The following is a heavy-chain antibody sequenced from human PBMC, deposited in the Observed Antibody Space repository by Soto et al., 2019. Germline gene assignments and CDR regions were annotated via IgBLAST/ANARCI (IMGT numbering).Heavy chain of an antibody. CDR2: IREIGGSA. Sequence: PGGSLRLSCAASGFSLSNYAISWVRQAPGKGLEWVSIIREIGGSAYYADSVKGRFAISRDISNNTLCLRMDSLRAEDTAVYYRAIPGYSKCWSVHFDYWGQGTQVTVSS. V-gene: IGHV3-23*01. J-gene: IGHJ4*02. CDR1: GFSLSNYA. D-gene: IGHD6-25*01. CDR3: AIPGYSKCWSVHFDY.